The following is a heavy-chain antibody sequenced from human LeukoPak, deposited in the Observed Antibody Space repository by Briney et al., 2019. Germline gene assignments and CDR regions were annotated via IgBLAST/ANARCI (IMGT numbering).Heavy chain of an antibody. Sequence: GESLKISCKGSGYSFTSYWIGWVRQMPGKGLEWMGIIYPGDSDTRYSPSFQGQVTISADKSISTAYLQWSSLKASGTAMYYCARFSLGFGTNGKDYDILTGYPRIPLDYYYMDVWGKGTTVTVSS. J-gene: IGHJ6*03. CDR2: IYPGDSDT. D-gene: IGHD3-9*01. V-gene: IGHV5-51*01. CDR1: GYSFTSYW. CDR3: ARFSLGFGTNGKDYDILTGYPRIPLDYYYMDV.